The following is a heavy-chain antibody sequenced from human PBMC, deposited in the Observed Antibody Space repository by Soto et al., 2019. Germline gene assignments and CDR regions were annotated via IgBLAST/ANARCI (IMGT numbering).Heavy chain of an antibody. CDR1: GGSISSYY. CDR2: IYYSGST. V-gene: IGHV4-59*08. J-gene: IGHJ6*03. Sequence: SETLSLTCTVSGGSISSYYWSWIRQPPGKGLEWIGYIYYSGSTNYNPSLKSRVTISVDTSKNQFSLKLSSVTAADTAVYYCARHKTDCSGGSCYSGSYYYYYMDVWAKETTVTVSS. D-gene: IGHD2-15*01. CDR3: ARHKTDCSGGSCYSGSYYYYYMDV.